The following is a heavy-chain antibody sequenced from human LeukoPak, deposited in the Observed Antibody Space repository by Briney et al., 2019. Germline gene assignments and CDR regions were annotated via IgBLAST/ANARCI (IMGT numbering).Heavy chain of an antibody. CDR1: GYSISSGYY. Sequence: PSETLSLTCAVSGYSISSGYYWGWIRKPPGKGLEWIGSIYHSGSTYYNPSLKSRVTISVDTSKNQFSLKLSSVTAADTAVYYCARDASGWFDPWGQGTLVTVSS. D-gene: IGHD6-6*01. CDR2: IYHSGST. CDR3: ARDASGWFDP. V-gene: IGHV4-38-2*02. J-gene: IGHJ5*02.